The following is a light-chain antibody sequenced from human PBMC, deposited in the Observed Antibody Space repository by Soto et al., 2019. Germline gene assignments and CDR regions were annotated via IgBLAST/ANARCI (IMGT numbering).Light chain of an antibody. CDR2: GAS. CDR3: QQYNNWPAT. J-gene: IGKJ1*01. V-gene: IGKV3-15*01. CDR1: QSVSSN. Sequence: EIVMTQSPATLSVSPGERATLSCRASQSVSSNLAWYQQKPGQAPRLLIYGASTRATGIPARFSGSGSGTEFTLTISSLQYEDFAVYYCQQYNNWPATFGQGNKVDIK.